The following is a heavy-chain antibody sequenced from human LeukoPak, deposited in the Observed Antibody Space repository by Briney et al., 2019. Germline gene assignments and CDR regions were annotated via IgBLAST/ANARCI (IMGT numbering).Heavy chain of an antibody. CDR1: GGSINSGNYY. D-gene: IGHD2-2*01. J-gene: IGHJ5*01. V-gene: IGHV4-39*01. Sequence: SETLSLTCTVSGGSINSGNYYWGWIRQPPGKGLEGIGSRSYSGDTYYSPSLKSRVTISVDTSKTQFSLKLSSVTATDTAVYYCARQNFPLTSGWFDSWGQGTLVTVSS. CDR3: ARQNFPLTSGWFDS. CDR2: RSYSGDT.